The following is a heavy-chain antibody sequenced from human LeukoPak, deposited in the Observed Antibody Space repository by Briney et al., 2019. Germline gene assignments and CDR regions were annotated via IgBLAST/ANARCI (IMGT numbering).Heavy chain of an antibody. Sequence: SVKVSCTASGGTFISYAISWVRQAPGQGLEWMGGIIPIFGTANYAQKFQGRVTITADESTSTAYMELSSLRSEDTAVYYCAREGRSIMYCTNGVCYTDPLYYYGMDVWGQGTTVTVSS. J-gene: IGHJ6*02. CDR3: AREGRSIMYCTNGVCYTDPLYYYGMDV. D-gene: IGHD2-8*01. CDR1: GGTFISYA. V-gene: IGHV1-69*01. CDR2: IIPIFGTA.